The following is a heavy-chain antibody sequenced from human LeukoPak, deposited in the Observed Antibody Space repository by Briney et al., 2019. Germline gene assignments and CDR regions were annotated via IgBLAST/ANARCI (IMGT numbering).Heavy chain of an antibody. CDR3: ARAGGSTVSHSDY. CDR1: GFTFSSYS. D-gene: IGHD4-17*01. Sequence: GGSLRLSCAASGFTFSSYSMNWVRQAPGKGLEWVSSISSSTSYIYYADSVKGRFTISKDNAKNSLYLQMNSLRAEDTAVYYCARAGGSTVSHSDYWGQGTLVTVSS. V-gene: IGHV3-21*01. CDR2: ISSSTSYI. J-gene: IGHJ4*02.